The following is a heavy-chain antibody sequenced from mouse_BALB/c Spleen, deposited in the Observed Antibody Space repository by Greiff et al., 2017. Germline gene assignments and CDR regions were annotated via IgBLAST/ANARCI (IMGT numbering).Heavy chain of an antibody. CDR1: GYSFTSYY. V-gene: IGHV1-66*01. D-gene: IGHD3-2*01. J-gene: IGHJ2*01. Sequence: VQLQESGPELVKPGASVKISCKASGYSFTSYYIHWVKQRPGQGLEWIGWIFPGSGNTKYNEKFKGKATLTADTSSSTAYMQLSSLTSEDSAVYFCARSRDSSGYYYFDYWGQGTTLTVSS. CDR3: ARSRDSSGYYYFDY. CDR2: IFPGSGNT.